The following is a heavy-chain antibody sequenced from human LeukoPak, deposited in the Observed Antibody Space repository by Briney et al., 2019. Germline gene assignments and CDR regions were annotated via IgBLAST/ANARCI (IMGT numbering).Heavy chain of an antibody. Sequence: ASVKVSCKASGFTLTGYYVHWVRQAPRQGLEWMGWINPNSGDTNYAQKFQGRVTMTEDTSADTAYMELSSLRSEDTAVYYCWAAVAARLGDYWGQGTLVTVSS. V-gene: IGHV1-2*02. CDR3: WAAVAARLGDY. J-gene: IGHJ4*02. CDR1: GFTLTGYY. D-gene: IGHD6-19*01. CDR2: INPNSGDT.